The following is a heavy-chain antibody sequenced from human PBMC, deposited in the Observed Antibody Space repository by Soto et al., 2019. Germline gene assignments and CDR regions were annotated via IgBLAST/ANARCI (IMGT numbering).Heavy chain of an antibody. Sequence: GASVKVSCKASGYTFTSYGISWVRQAPGQGLEWMGWISAYNGNTNYAQKLQGRVIMTTDTSTSTAYMELRSLRSDDTAVYYCARDHQILRYFDWLPGSDAFDIWGQGTMVTVSS. CDR2: ISAYNGNT. CDR1: GYTFTSYG. J-gene: IGHJ3*02. V-gene: IGHV1-18*01. CDR3: ARDHQILRYFDWLPGSDAFDI. D-gene: IGHD3-9*01.